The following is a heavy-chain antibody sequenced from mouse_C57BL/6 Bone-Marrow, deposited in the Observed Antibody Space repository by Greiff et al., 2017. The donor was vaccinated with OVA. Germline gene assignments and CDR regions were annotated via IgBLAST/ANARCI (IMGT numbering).Heavy chain of an antibody. CDR1: GYTFTNYW. CDR2: IYPGGGYT. V-gene: IGHV1-63*01. CDR3: ARMVVATPYAMDY. J-gene: IGHJ4*01. D-gene: IGHD1-1*01. Sequence: QVQLQQSGAELVRPGTSVKMSCKASGYTFTNYWIGWAKQRPGHGLEWIGDIYPGGGYTNYNEKFKGKATLTADKSSSTAYMQFSSLTSGDSAIYYCARMVVATPYAMDYWGQGTSVTVSS.